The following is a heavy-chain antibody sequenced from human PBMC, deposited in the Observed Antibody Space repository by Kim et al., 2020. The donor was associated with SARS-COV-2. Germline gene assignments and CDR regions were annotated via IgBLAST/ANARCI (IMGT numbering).Heavy chain of an antibody. CDR3: AREYYDILTGYYTVYYYMDV. D-gene: IGHD3-9*01. CDR2: MNPNSGNT. J-gene: IGHJ6*03. Sequence: ASVKVSCKASGYTFTSYDINWVRQATGQGLEWMGWMNPNSGNTGYAQKFQGRVTMTRNTSISTAYMELSSLRSEDTAVYYCAREYYDILTGYYTVYYYMDVWGKGTTVTVSS. CDR1: GYTFTSYD. V-gene: IGHV1-8*01.